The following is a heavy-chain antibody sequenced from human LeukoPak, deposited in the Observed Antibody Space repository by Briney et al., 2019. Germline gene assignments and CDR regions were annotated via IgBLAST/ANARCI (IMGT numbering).Heavy chain of an antibody. CDR3: ARDLAESYYDSSGYFSP. Sequence: PSETLSLTCTVSGYSISSGYYWGWIRQPPGKGLEWIGSIYHSGSTFYNPSLKSRVTISLDTSKNQFSLKLSSVTAADTAVYCCARDLAESYYDSSGYFSPWGQGTLVTVSS. CDR2: IYHSGST. CDR1: GYSISSGYY. D-gene: IGHD3-22*01. V-gene: IGHV4-38-2*02. J-gene: IGHJ5*02.